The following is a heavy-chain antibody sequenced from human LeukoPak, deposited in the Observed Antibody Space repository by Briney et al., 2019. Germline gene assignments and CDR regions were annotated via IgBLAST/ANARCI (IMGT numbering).Heavy chain of an antibody. D-gene: IGHD5-18*01. CDR3: ARFSQLLDY. CDR1: GGSFSGYY. V-gene: IGHV4-34*01. CDR2: INHSGST. J-gene: IGHJ4*02. Sequence: SETLSLTCAVYGGSFSGYYWSWIRQPPGKGLEWIGEINHSGSTNYNPSLKSRVTISVDTSKNQFSLKLSSVTAADTAVYYCARFSQLLDYWGQGTLVTVSS.